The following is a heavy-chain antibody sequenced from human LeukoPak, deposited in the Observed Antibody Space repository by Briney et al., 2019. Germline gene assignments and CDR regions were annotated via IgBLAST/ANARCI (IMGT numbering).Heavy chain of an antibody. D-gene: IGHD3-3*01. Sequence: GGSLRLSCAASGFTFSSYGMHWVRQAPGKGLEWVAFIQYDGSNKYYADSVKGRFTISRDNSKNTLYLQMNSLRAEDTAVYYCAKKGYDFWTLTDYWGQGTLVTVSS. CDR1: GFTFSSYG. V-gene: IGHV3-30*02. J-gene: IGHJ4*02. CDR2: IQYDGSNK. CDR3: AKKGYDFWTLTDY.